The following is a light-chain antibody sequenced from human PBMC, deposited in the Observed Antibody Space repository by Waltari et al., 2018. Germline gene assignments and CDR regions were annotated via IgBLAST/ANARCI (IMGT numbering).Light chain of an antibody. J-gene: IGKJ1*01. CDR1: QSIGRS. V-gene: IGKV3-20*01. CDR2: GAS. Sequence: EIMLTQSPGTLSLSPGERATLSCRTSQSIGRSLAWYQQKPGQDPMLLIYGASSRATDIPDRFSGSGSGTDFSLTINRLEPEDSALYYCQHYVRLPVTFGQGTKVEIK. CDR3: QHYVRLPVT.